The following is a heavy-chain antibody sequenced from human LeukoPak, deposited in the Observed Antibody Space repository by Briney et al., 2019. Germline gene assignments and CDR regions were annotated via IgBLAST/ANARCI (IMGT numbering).Heavy chain of an antibody. V-gene: IGHV4-34*01. J-gene: IGHJ6*02. CDR1: GGSFSGYY. CDR3: ARATGGSIAALPRTYYYYGMDV. D-gene: IGHD6-6*01. CDR2: INHSGST. Sequence: SETLSLTCAVYGGSFSGYYWSWIRQPPGKGLEWIGEINHSGSTDYNPSLKSRVTISVDTSKNQFSLKLSSVTAADTAVYYCARATGGSIAALPRTYYYYGMDVWGQGTTVTVSS.